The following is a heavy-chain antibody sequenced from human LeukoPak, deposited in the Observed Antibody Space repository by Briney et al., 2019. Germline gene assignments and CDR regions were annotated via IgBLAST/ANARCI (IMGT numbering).Heavy chain of an antibody. Sequence: GASVKVSCKASGGTFSSYAISLVRQAPGQGLEWMGRIIPILGIANYAQKFQGRVTITADKSTSTAYMELSSLRSEDTAVYYCARDRYYDSSGYNFDYWGQGTPVTVSS. V-gene: IGHV1-69*04. CDR1: GGTFSSYA. J-gene: IGHJ4*02. CDR3: ARDRYYDSSGYNFDY. D-gene: IGHD3-22*01. CDR2: IIPILGIA.